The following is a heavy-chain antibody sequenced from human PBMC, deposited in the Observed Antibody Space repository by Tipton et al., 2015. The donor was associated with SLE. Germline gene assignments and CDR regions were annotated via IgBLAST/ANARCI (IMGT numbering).Heavy chain of an antibody. V-gene: IGHV4-4*02. D-gene: IGHD2-21*01. CDR1: GGSISSDY. J-gene: IGHJ6*03. CDR3: TRVVVIAFSHYYMDV. CDR2: IHYSGTT. Sequence: TLSLTCNVSGGSISSDYWSWVRQPPGKGLEWIGEIHYSGTTNYNPSLKSRVSISVDKSKNQFSLNLNSVTAEDTAVYYCTRVVVIAFSHYYMDVWGKGTTVTASS.